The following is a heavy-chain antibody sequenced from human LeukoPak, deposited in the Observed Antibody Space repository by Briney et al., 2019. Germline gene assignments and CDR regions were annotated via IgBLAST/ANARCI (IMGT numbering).Heavy chain of an antibody. CDR1: GYTFTSYD. D-gene: IGHD2-2*02. V-gene: IGHV1-8*01. CDR2: MKPNSGNT. CDR3: ARATLTRYCSSTSCYTGWFDP. J-gene: IGHJ5*02. Sequence: ASVKVSCKASGYTFTSYDINWVRQATGQGLEWMGWMKPNSGNTVYAQKFHGRVTMTRNTSISTAYIKLSSLRSEDTAVYYCARATLTRYCSSTSCYTGWFDPWGQGTLVTVSS.